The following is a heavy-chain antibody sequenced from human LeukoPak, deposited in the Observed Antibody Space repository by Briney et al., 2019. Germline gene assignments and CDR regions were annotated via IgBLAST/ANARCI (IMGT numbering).Heavy chain of an antibody. CDR1: GGSISSSSYY. CDR2: ISPSGGST. CDR3: AKDPYSGSPRGFDY. J-gene: IGHJ4*02. D-gene: IGHD1-26*01. Sequence: PSETLSLTCTVSGGSISSSSYYWGWVRQAPGEGLEWVSTISPSGGSTFYADSVKGRFTIFRDNSKNTLYLQMNNLRVDDTAVYYCAKDPYSGSPRGFDYWGQGILVAASS. V-gene: IGHV3-23*01.